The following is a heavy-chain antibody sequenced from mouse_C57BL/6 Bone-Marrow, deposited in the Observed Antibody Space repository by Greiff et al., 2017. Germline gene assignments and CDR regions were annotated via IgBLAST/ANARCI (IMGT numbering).Heavy chain of an antibody. CDR1: GYTFTSYG. Sequence: VQLQESGAELARPGASVKLSCKASGYTFTSYGISWVKQRTGQGLEWIGEIYPRSGNTYYTEKFKGKATLTADKSSSTAYMELRSLTSEDSAVSFCSRGMYYYCSGFYWYFDVWGTGTTVTVSS. CDR2: IYPRSGNT. V-gene: IGHV1-81*01. CDR3: SRGMYYYCSGFYWYFDV. J-gene: IGHJ1*03. D-gene: IGHD1-1*01.